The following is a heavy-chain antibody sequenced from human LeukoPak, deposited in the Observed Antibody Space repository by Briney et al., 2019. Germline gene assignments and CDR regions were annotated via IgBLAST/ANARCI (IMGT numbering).Heavy chain of an antibody. CDR3: ARADDSSGGWFDP. V-gene: IGHV1-2*02. D-gene: IGHD3-22*01. J-gene: IGHJ5*02. CDR1: GYTFTCYY. CDR2: INPNSGGT. Sequence: ASVKVSCKASGYTFTCYYMHWVRQAPGQGLEWMGWINPNSGGTNYAQKFQGRVTMTRDTSISTAYMELSRLRSDDTAVYYCARADDSSGGWFDPWGQGTLVTVSS.